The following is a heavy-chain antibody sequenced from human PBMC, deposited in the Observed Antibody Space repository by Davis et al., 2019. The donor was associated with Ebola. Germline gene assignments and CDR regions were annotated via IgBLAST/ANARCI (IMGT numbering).Heavy chain of an antibody. V-gene: IGHV4-59*12. CDR3: ARTRVGGWGHYYYYYGMDV. D-gene: IGHD3-16*01. Sequence: GSLRLSCTVSGGSISSYYWSWIRQPPGKGLEWIGYIYYSGSTNYNPSLKSRVTISVDTSKNQFSLKLSSVTAADTAVYYCARTRVGGWGHYYYYYGMDVWGQGTTVTVSS. CDR1: GGSISSYY. CDR2: IYYSGST. J-gene: IGHJ6*02.